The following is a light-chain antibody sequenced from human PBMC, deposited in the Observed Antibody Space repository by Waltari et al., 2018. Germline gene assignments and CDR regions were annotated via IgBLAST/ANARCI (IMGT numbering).Light chain of an antibody. V-gene: IGLV3-19*01. J-gene: IGLJ2*01. CDR1: SLRSYY. CDR3: NSRDSSGNHLV. Sequence: SSELTQDPAVSVALGQTVRITCQGDSLRSYYASWYQQKPGQAPVLVIYGKNNRPSGIADRWSGCSSGNAASLTITGAQAEEEADYYCNSRDSSGNHLVVGGGTKLTVL. CDR2: GKN.